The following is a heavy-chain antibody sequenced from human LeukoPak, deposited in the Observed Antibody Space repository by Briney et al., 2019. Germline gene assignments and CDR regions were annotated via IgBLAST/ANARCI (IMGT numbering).Heavy chain of an antibody. CDR3: ARGVTYYYDSSGYLY. V-gene: IGHV4-59*08. CDR2: IYYSGST. D-gene: IGHD3-22*01. J-gene: IGHJ4*02. Sequence: PSETLSLTCTVSGVSISSHYWSWIRQPPGKGLEWIGYIYYSGSTNYNSSLKSRATISIDTSKNQFSLKLNSVTAADTAVYYCARGVTYYYDSSGYLYWGQGTLVTVSS. CDR1: GVSISSHY.